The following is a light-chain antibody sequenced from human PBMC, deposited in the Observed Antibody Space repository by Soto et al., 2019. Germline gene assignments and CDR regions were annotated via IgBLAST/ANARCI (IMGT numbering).Light chain of an antibody. CDR3: QQYNGWPLT. CDR2: GAS. Sequence: IVMTQSPATLSVSPGERTTLSCRASQSVSSNLACYQQKPGQAPRLLIYGASTRATGIPARFSGSGSGTEFTLTISSLQSEDFAVYYWQQYNGWPLTFGQGTKLEIK. J-gene: IGKJ2*01. V-gene: IGKV3-15*01. CDR1: QSVSSN.